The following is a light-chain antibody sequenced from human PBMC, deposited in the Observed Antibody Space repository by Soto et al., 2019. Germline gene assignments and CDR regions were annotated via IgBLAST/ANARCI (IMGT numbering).Light chain of an antibody. CDR2: GAS. CDR3: QQYGSSPWT. J-gene: IGKJ1*01. V-gene: IGKV3-20*01. CDR1: QSVSSSY. Sequence: EIVLTQSPGTLSLSPGERATLSCRASQSVSSSYLAWYQQKPGQAPRLLIYGASSRATGIPDRSSGSGSGTDFTLTISRLEPEDFAVYYCQQYGSSPWTVGQGTKVDSK.